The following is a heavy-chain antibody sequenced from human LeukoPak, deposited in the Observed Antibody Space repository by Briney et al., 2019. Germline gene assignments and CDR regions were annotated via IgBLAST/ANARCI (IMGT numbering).Heavy chain of an antibody. Sequence: SETLSLTCTVSGGSISSSSYYWGWIRQPPGKGLEWIGSIYYSGSTYYNPSLKSRVTISVDTSKNQFSLKLSSVTAADTAVYYCARRLWFGDVHYMDVWGKGTTVTISS. CDR3: ARRLWFGDVHYMDV. D-gene: IGHD3-10*01. J-gene: IGHJ6*03. CDR2: IYYSGST. CDR1: GGSISSSSYY. V-gene: IGHV4-39*01.